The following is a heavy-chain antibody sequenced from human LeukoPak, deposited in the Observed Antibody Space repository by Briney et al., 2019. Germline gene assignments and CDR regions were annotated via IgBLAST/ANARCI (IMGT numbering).Heavy chain of an antibody. D-gene: IGHD3-22*01. CDR2: ISYDGSNK. CDR1: GFTFSSYA. Sequence: GGSLTLSCAASGFTFSSYAMHWVRQAPGKGLEWVAVISYDGSNKYYADSVKGRFTISRDNSKNTLYLQMNSLRDEDTAVYYCARELYYYDSSGYYDWFDPWGQGTLVTVSS. V-gene: IGHV3-30-3*01. CDR3: ARELYYYDSSGYYDWFDP. J-gene: IGHJ5*02.